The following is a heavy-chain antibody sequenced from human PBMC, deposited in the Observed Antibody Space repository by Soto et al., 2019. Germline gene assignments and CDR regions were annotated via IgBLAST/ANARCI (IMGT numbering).Heavy chain of an antibody. Sequence: GESLKISCKASGYSYISYWIGWVRQLPGKGLEWMGRIDPSDSYTNYSPSFQGHVTISADRSINTVYLQWSSLRASDSAMYYCARHSDYDQPLLLFHFWGQGTLVTVSS. CDR1: GYSYISYW. J-gene: IGHJ4*02. CDR3: ARHSDYDQPLLLFHF. V-gene: IGHV5-10-1*01. D-gene: IGHD4-4*01. CDR2: IDPSDSYT.